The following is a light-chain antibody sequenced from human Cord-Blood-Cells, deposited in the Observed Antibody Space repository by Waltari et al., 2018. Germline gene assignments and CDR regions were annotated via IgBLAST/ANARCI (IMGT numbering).Light chain of an antibody. V-gene: IGKV3-11*01. CDR2: DAS. Sequence: EIVLTQSPATLSLSPGERATLSCRASQSVSSYLAWYQQKPGQAPRLLIYDASNRATGIPARFSGSGSGTDFTLTISSLEPEDFAVYYRQQERTFGQGTKLEIK. CDR3: QQERT. CDR1: QSVSSY. J-gene: IGKJ2*01.